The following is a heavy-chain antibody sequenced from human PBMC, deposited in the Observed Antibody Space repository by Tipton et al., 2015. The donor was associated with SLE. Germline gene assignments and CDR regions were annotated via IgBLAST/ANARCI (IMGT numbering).Heavy chain of an antibody. D-gene: IGHD4-17*01. CDR2: IYTSGST. CDR3: ARQYTTVTGYEN. Sequence: TLSLTCIASGGSFGSGGYYWTWVRQSAGKGLEFIGRIYTSGSTNYNPSLESRVTISVDTSKNQFYLRLTSVTAADTAVYYCARQYTTVTGYENWGQGTLVTVSS. CDR1: GGSFGSGGYY. V-gene: IGHV4-61*02. J-gene: IGHJ4*02.